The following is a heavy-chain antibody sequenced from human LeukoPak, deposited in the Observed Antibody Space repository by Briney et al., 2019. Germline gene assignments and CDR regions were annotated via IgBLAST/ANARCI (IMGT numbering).Heavy chain of an antibody. CDR1: GFTFSSYA. J-gene: IGHJ4*02. D-gene: IGHD3-16*02. Sequence: PGGSLRLSCAASGFTFSSYAMHWVRQAPGKGLEWVAVISYDGSNKYYADSVKGRFTLSRDNSKNTLYLQMNSLRAEDTAVYYCARSRGLRLGELSSENDCWGQGTLVTVSS. V-gene: IGHV3-30-3*01. CDR3: ARSRGLRLGELSSENDC. CDR2: ISYDGSNK.